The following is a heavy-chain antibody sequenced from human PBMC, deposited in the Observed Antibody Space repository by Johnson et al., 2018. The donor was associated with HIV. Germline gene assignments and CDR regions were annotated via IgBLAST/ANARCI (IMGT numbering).Heavy chain of an antibody. J-gene: IGHJ3*02. CDR1: GFTFSSYG. CDR2: INWNGGIT. D-gene: IGHD6-13*01. Sequence: VQLVESGGGVVQPGRSLRLSCAASGFTFSSYGMHWVRQAPGKGLEWVSGINWNGGITGYVDSVKGRFTISRDNAKKSLYLQMNSLRAEDTALYYCSRDTWVWAFDIWGQGTMVTVSS. CDR3: SRDTWVWAFDI. V-gene: IGHV3-20*04.